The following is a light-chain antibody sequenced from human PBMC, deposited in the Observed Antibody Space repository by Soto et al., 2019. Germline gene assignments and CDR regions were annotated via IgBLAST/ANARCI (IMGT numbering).Light chain of an antibody. Sequence: DIQMTQSPSTLSASVGDRVTITCRASQSISSWLAWYQQKPGKAPKLLIYKASSLESGVPSRFSGSGSGTEFTLTISSLQPDDVATYYWQQYNSSPLTFGQGTKVEIK. CDR2: KAS. CDR3: QQYNSSPLT. CDR1: QSISSW. J-gene: IGKJ1*01. V-gene: IGKV1-5*03.